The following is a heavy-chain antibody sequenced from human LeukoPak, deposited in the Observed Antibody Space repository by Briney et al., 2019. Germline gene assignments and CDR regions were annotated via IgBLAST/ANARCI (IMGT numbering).Heavy chain of an antibody. CDR3: ARDVTSFI. Sequence: PGGSLRLSCAASGFTFSNAWMSWVRQAPGKGLEWVANIKQDGSDKYYVDSVKGRFTISRDNTNNSLYLQMNSLRAEDTAVYYCARDVTSFIWGQGTLVTVSS. CDR2: IKQDGSDK. D-gene: IGHD2/OR15-2a*01. V-gene: IGHV3-7*01. CDR1: GFTFSNAW. J-gene: IGHJ4*02.